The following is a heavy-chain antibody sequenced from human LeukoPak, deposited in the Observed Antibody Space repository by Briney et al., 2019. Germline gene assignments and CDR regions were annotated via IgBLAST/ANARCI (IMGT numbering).Heavy chain of an antibody. CDR3: ARGRQTSNWYYFDY. D-gene: IGHD6-13*01. Sequence: GGSLRLSCAASGFSFSSYAMSRVRQAPGKGLEWVSRINTDGGITTYADSVKGRFTISRDNAKNTLHLQMSSLRAEDTAVYYCARGRQTSNWYYFDYWGQGTLVTVSS. CDR1: GFSFSSYA. V-gene: IGHV3-74*01. J-gene: IGHJ4*02. CDR2: INTDGGIT.